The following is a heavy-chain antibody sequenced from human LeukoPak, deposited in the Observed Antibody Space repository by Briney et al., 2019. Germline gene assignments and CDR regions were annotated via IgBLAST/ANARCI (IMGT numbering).Heavy chain of an antibody. CDR1: GGTFSSYA. J-gene: IGHJ5*02. D-gene: IGHD2-2*01. Sequence: SVKVSCKASGGTFSSYAISWVRQAPGQGLEWMGGIIPIFGTPNYAQKFQGRVTIITDESTSTTYMELSSLRSEDTAVYFCAIGGAVEPAASRWFDPWGQGTLVTVSS. V-gene: IGHV1-69*05. CDR3: AIGGAVEPAASRWFDP. CDR2: IIPIFGTP.